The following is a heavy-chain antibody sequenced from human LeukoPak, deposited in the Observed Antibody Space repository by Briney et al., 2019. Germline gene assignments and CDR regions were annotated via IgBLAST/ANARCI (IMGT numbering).Heavy chain of an antibody. CDR1: GGTFSSYA. CDR2: IIPIFGTA. V-gene: IGHV1-69*05. Sequence: SVKVSCKASGGTFSSYAISWVRQAPGQGLEWMGGIIPIFGTANYAQKFQGRVTITTDESTSTAYMELSSLRSEDTAVYYCARDREGNGGHYYYYYMDVWGKGTTVTVS. J-gene: IGHJ6*03. CDR3: ARDREGNGGHYYYYYMDV. D-gene: IGHD4-23*01.